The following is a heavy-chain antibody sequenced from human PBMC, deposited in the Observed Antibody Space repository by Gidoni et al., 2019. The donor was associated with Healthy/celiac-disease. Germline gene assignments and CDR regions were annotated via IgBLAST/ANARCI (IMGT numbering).Heavy chain of an antibody. D-gene: IGHD3-10*01. Sequence: EVQLVQSGAAVKKPGESLKISCKGSGYSFTAHWIGWVRQMPGKGLEWMGIIYPGDSDTRYGPSFRGQVTISADKSISTAYLQWNSLKASDTAVYYCARHGKVDYSASGANFNMDVWGQGTTVXVS. CDR3: ARHGKVDYSASGANFNMDV. CDR2: IYPGDSDT. J-gene: IGHJ6*02. V-gene: IGHV5-51*01. CDR1: GYSFTAHW.